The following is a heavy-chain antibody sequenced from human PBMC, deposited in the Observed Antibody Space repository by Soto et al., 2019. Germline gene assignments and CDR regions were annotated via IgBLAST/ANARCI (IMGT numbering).Heavy chain of an antibody. D-gene: IGHD2-15*01. CDR1: GFTFSSYA. J-gene: IGHJ4*02. CDR3: ARERMVAAQRPFDY. V-gene: IGHV3-30-3*01. Sequence: GGSLRLSCAASGFTFSSYAMHWVRQAPGKGLEWVAVISYDGSNKYYADSVKGRFTISRDNSKNTLYLQMNSLRAEDTAVYYCARERMVAAQRPFDYWGQGTLVTVSS. CDR2: ISYDGSNK.